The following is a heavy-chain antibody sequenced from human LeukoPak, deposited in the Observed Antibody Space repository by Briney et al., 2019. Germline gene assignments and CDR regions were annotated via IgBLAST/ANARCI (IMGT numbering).Heavy chain of an antibody. CDR1: GFTFSSYA. V-gene: IGHV3-23*01. D-gene: IGHD6-13*01. Sequence: GGSLRLSCAASGFTFSSYAMSWVRQAPGKGLEWVSAISGSGGSTYYADSVKGRFTISRDNSKNTLYLQMNSLRAEDTAVYYCAKSPLAPGIAAAGNYYFDYWDQGTLVTVSS. CDR2: ISGSGGST. J-gene: IGHJ4*02. CDR3: AKSPLAPGIAAAGNYYFDY.